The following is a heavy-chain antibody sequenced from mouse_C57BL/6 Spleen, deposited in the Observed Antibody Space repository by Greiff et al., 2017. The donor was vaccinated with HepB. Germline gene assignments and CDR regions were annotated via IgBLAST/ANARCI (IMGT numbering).Heavy chain of an antibody. D-gene: IGHD1-1*01. CDR3: ASEKAVVATDYSMDY. J-gene: IGHJ4*01. CDR1: GYTFTDHT. V-gene: IGHV1-78*01. CDR2: IYPRDGST. Sequence: QVQLQQSDAELVKPGASVKISCKVSGYTFTDHTIHWMKQRPEQGLEWIGYIYPRDGSTKYNEKFKGKATLTADKSSSTAYMQRNSLTSEDSAVYFCASEKAVVATDYSMDYWGQGTSVTVSS.